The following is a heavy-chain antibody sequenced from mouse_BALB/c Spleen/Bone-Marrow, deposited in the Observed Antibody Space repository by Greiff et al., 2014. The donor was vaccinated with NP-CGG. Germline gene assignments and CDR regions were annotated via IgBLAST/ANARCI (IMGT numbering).Heavy chain of an antibody. J-gene: IGHJ4*01. Sequence: QVQLQQSGAELVRPGTSVKVSCRASGYVFTNYLIEWVKQRPGQGLEWIGVINPGSGGTNYNEKFKGKATLTADKSSSTAYMQLSSLTSDDSAVYFCAREKGLRRGAMDYWGQGTSVTVSS. V-gene: IGHV1-54*01. CDR3: AREKGLRRGAMDY. CDR1: GYVFTNYL. D-gene: IGHD2-12*01. CDR2: INPGSGGT.